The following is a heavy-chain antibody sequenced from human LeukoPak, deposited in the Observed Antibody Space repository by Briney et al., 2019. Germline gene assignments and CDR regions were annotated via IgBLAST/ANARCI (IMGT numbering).Heavy chain of an antibody. J-gene: IGHJ4*02. Sequence: GGSLRLSCAASGFTFSSYSMNWVRQAPGKGLEWVSYISSSSSTIYYADSVKGRLTISRDNAKNSLYLQMNSLRAEDTAVYYCARDLMITFGGVIVSPLIWGQGTLVTVSS. CDR1: GFTFSSYS. D-gene: IGHD3-16*02. CDR3: ARDLMITFGGVIVSPLI. V-gene: IGHV3-48*01. CDR2: ISSSSSTI.